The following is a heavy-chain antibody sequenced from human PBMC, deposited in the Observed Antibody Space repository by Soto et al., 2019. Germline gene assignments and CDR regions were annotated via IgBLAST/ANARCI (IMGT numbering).Heavy chain of an antibody. CDR3: ARHGSLYNRFDP. V-gene: IGHV4-59*01. Sequence: QVQLQESGPGLVKPSETLSLTCTVSGGSISYYYWSWIRQPPGKGLEWIGYIFYNGSTHYNASLKSRVTILVDTSKNLFSLKLSSVTAADTAMYYCARHGSLYNRFDPWGQGALVTVSS. CDR1: GGSISYYY. J-gene: IGHJ5*02. CDR2: IFYNGST. D-gene: IGHD3-16*01.